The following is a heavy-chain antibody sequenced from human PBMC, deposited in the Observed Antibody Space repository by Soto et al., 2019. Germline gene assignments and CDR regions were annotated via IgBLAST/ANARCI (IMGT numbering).Heavy chain of an antibody. CDR1: GGSFSGYY. V-gene: IGHV4-34*01. D-gene: IGHD5-12*01. Sequence: SETLSLTCAVYGGSFSGYYWSWIRQPPGKGLEWIGEINHSGSTNYNPSLKSRVTISVDTSKNQFSLKLSSVTAADTAVYYCARGPSTRSSGPWGQGTLVTVSS. CDR2: INHSGST. CDR3: ARGPSTRSSGP. J-gene: IGHJ5*02.